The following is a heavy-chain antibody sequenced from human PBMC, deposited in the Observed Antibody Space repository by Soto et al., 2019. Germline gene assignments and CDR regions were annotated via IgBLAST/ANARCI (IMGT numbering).Heavy chain of an antibody. CDR3: ARALGYCSSTSCYNWFDP. J-gene: IGHJ5*02. CDR2: INWNGGST. V-gene: IGHV3-20*01. Sequence: GGSLRLSCAASGFTFDDYGMSWVRQAPGKGLEWVSGINWNGGSTGYADSVKGRFTISRDNAKNSLYLQMNSLRAEDTALYHCARALGYCSSTSCYNWFDPWGQGTLVTVSS. D-gene: IGHD2-2*03. CDR1: GFTFDDYG.